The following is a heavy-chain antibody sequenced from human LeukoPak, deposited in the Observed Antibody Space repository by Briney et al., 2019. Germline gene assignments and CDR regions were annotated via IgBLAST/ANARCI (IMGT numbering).Heavy chain of an antibody. CDR1: GFTFSDYY. Sequence: PGGSLRLSCAASGFTFSDYYMSWIRQAPGKGLEWGSYISSSGSTIYYADSVKGRFTISRDNAKNPLYLQMNSLRAQDTAVYYCEREDCSSTSCYPWWGQGTLVTVSS. V-gene: IGHV3-11*01. CDR2: ISSSGSTI. D-gene: IGHD2-2*01. J-gene: IGHJ4*02. CDR3: EREDCSSTSCYPW.